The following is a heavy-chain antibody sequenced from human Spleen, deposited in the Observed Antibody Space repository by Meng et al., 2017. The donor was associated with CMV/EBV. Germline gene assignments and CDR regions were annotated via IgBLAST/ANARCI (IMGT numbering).Heavy chain of an antibody. CDR1: GYLLTSFY. CDR2: INPRDGTT. V-gene: IGHV1-46*01. Sequence: ASVKVSCKASGYLLTSFYMHWVRQAPGQGLEWMAIINPRDGTTSYAQKFQGRVTVTRDTSTSTVYMELSSLRSEDTAVYYCARGDLQRECWFDPWGQGALVTVS. J-gene: IGHJ5*02. D-gene: IGHD3-10*01. CDR3: ARGDLQRECWFDP.